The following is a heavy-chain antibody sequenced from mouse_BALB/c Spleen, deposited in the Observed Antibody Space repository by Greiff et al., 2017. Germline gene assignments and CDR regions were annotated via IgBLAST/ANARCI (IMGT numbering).Heavy chain of an antibody. CDR3: ASGPLYGSSLAWFAY. Sequence: EVMLVESGGGLVKPGGSLKLSCAASGFTFSSYAMSWVRQSPEKRLEWVAEISSGGSYTYYPDTVTGRFTISRDNAKNTLYLEMSSLRSEDTSMYYCASGPLYGSSLAWFAYWGQGTLVTVSA. D-gene: IGHD1-1*01. J-gene: IGHJ3*01. CDR2: ISSGGSYT. CDR1: GFTFSSYA. V-gene: IGHV5-9-4*01.